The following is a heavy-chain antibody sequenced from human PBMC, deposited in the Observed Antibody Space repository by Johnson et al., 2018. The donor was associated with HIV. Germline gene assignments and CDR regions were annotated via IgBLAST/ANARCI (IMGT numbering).Heavy chain of an antibody. CDR2: IWYDGSDK. D-gene: IGHD3-22*01. Sequence: MQLVESGGGVVQPGRSLRLSCAASGFTFSSFGMHWVRQAPGKGLEWVAVIWYDGSDKYYADSVKGRFTISRDNSRNTVYLQMNSLGVEDTAVYYCAKGCRWLLERTYAFDIWGQGTMVTVSS. CDR1: GFTFSSFG. J-gene: IGHJ3*02. CDR3: AKGCRWLLERTYAFDI. V-gene: IGHV3-33*06.